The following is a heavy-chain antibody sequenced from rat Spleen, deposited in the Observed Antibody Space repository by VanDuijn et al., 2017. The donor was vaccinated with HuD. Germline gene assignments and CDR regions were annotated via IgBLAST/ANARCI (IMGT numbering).Heavy chain of an antibody. CDR1: GFTFSDYY. D-gene: IGHD1-12*02. Sequence: EVQLVESDGGLVQPGRSLKLSCAASGFTFSDYYMAWVRQAPTKGLGWVATISYDGGRNFYRDSVKGRFTISRDNAKSSLYLQMNSLRSEDTATYYCARDGGYWGQGTLVTVSS. J-gene: IGHJ3*01. CDR3: ARDGGY. CDR2: ISYDGGRN. V-gene: IGHV5-29*01.